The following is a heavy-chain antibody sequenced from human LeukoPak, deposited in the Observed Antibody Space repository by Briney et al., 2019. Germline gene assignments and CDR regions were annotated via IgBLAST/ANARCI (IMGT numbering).Heavy chain of an antibody. D-gene: IGHD3-10*01. Sequence: GGSLRLSCAASGFSFSDYYMSWVRQAPGRGLEWVSLIYSDGSTYYADSVKGRFTISRDNSKNTLYLQMNSLRAEDTAVYYCARSWFSSYFDLWGQGILVTVSS. J-gene: IGHJ4*02. CDR1: GFSFSDYY. CDR2: IYSDGST. V-gene: IGHV3-53*01. CDR3: ARSWFSSYFDL.